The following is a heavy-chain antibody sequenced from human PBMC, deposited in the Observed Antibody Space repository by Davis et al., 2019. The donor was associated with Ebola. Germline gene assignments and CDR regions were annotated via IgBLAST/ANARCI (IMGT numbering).Heavy chain of an antibody. Sequence: GESLKISCAASGFTFNNYWMSWVRQAPGKGLEWVANIKQDGSDKYYVDSVKGRFTISRDNAKNTLYLQMNSLTAEDTAVYYCESETRLGYWGQGTLVTVSS. CDR3: ESETRLGY. CDR1: GFTFNNYW. J-gene: IGHJ4*02. V-gene: IGHV3-7*01. D-gene: IGHD1-1*01. CDR2: IKQDGSDK.